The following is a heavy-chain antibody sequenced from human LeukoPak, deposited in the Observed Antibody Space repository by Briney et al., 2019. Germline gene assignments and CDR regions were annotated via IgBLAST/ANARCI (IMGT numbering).Heavy chain of an antibody. CDR3: ARDRDGDYAY. J-gene: IGHJ4*02. CDR1: GFTFSSYS. D-gene: IGHD4-17*01. Sequence: SGGSLRLSCAASGFTFSSYSMNWVRQAPGKGLEWVSSISSSSSYIYYADSVKGRFTISRDNAKNSLYLQMNSLRAEDTAVYYCARDRDGDYAYWGQGTLVTVSS. CDR2: ISSSSSYI. V-gene: IGHV3-21*01.